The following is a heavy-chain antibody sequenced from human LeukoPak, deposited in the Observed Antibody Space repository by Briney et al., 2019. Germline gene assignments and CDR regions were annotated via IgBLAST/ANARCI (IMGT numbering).Heavy chain of an antibody. Sequence: PSETLSLTCAVYGGSFSGYYWSWIRRPPGKGLEWIGEINHSGSTNYNPSLKSRVTISVDTSKNQFSLKLSSVTAADTAVYYCARAQAARTFDYWGQGTLVTVSS. CDR3: ARAQAARTFDY. CDR1: GGSFSGYY. V-gene: IGHV4-34*01. J-gene: IGHJ4*02. CDR2: INHSGST. D-gene: IGHD6-6*01.